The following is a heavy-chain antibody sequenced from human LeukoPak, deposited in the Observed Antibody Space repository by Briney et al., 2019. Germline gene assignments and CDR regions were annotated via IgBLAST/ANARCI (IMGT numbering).Heavy chain of an antibody. D-gene: IGHD1-14*01. CDR2: INPNSGGT. Sequence: ASVKVSCKASGYTFTGYYMHWVRQAPGQGLEWMGWINPNSGGTNYAQKFQGRVTMTRDTSISTAYMELSRLRSDDTAVYYCARVRVLTAETDYWGQGTLVTVSS. CDR3: ARVRVLTAETDY. J-gene: IGHJ4*02. CDR1: GYTFTGYY. V-gene: IGHV1-2*02.